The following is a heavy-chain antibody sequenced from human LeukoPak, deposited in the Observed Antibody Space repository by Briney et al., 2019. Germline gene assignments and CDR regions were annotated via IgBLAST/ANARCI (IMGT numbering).Heavy chain of an antibody. CDR3: ARVWFGEKLIDY. CDR2: ISAYNGNT. Sequence: GASVKVSCKASNYTFSSLGSGNSFISFAISWVRQAPGQGLEWMGWISAYNGNTNYAQKLQGRVTMTTDTSTSTAYMELRSLRSDDTAVYYCARVWFGEKLIDYWGQGTLVTVSS. CDR1: NYTFSSLGSGNSFISFA. J-gene: IGHJ4*02. D-gene: IGHD3-10*01. V-gene: IGHV1-18*01.